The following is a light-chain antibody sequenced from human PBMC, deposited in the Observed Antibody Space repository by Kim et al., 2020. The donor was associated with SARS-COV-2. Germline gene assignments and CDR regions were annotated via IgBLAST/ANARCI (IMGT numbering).Light chain of an antibody. Sequence: SSELTQDPAVSVALGQTIRITCQGDSLRSYYASWYQQRPGQAPVLVIYGKNNRPSGIPDRFSGSSSGNTASLTITGAQAEDEGDYYCNSRANSGTYVFAT. CDR2: GKN. V-gene: IGLV3-19*01. CDR3: NSRANSGTYV. CDR1: SLRSYY. J-gene: IGLJ1*01.